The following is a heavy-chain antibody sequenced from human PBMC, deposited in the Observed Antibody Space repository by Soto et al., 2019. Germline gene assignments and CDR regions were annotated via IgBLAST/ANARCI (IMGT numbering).Heavy chain of an antibody. D-gene: IGHD2-8*01. CDR1: GYSFTDYH. V-gene: IGHV1-2*04. J-gene: IGHJ6*02. Sequence: VTVSCKASGYSFTDYHIHWVRQAPGQGLEWLGRINPKSGGTSTAQKFQGWVTMTTDTSISTASMELTRLTSDDTAIYYCARGDSTDCSNGVCSFFYNHDMDVWGQGTTVTVSS. CDR3: ARGDSTDCSNGVCSFFYNHDMDV. CDR2: INPKSGGT.